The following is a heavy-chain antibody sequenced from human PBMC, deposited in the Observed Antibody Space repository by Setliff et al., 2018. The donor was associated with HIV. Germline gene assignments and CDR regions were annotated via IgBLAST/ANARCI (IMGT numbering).Heavy chain of an antibody. V-gene: IGHV4-59*11. J-gene: IGHJ4*02. CDR2: IYYRAKTGATT. Sequence: SETLSLTCSVSGGSIRSHYWSWIRQAPGKGLQWIGNIYYRAKTGATTDHNPSLRSRISISLDVSKNQLSLRLRSVTAADTAIYYCARDVAPPLAGDVWSGNGLWGQGIQVTVSS. CDR1: GGSIRSHY. CDR3: ARDVAPPLAGDVWSGNGL. D-gene: IGHD3-3*01.